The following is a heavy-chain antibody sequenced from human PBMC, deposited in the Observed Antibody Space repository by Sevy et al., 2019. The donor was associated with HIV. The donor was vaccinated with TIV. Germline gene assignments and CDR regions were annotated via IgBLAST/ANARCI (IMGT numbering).Heavy chain of an antibody. CDR3: AGENAWGRGYS. D-gene: IGHD1-26*01. CDR2: INYNGHI. J-gene: IGHJ4*02. V-gene: IGHV4-59*08. Sequence: SGTLSLTCTVSGGSITSLYWNWIRQPPGKGLEWIANINYNGHINYNPSLKSRVTLSLDTSKNQFSLRLSSVTAADTAMYYCAGENAWGRGYSWGQGTLVTVSS. CDR1: GGSITSLY.